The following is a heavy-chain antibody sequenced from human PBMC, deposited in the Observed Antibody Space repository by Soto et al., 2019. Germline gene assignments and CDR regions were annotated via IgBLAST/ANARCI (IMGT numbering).Heavy chain of an antibody. J-gene: IGHJ6*02. CDR1: GYSFHIYW. CDR2: IYPFDSET. D-gene: IGHD2-8*01. V-gene: IGHV5-51*01. Sequence: PGESLKISCQGFGYSFHIYWIAWVRQMPGGGLDWMGIIYPFDSETTYNPSFQGQVTLSVDKSIRTAYLQWTSLKASDTAIYFCARLLTTGGSRLCSTGVCPNMGGMDVWGQGTTVTVSS. CDR3: ARLLTTGGSRLCSTGVCPNMGGMDV.